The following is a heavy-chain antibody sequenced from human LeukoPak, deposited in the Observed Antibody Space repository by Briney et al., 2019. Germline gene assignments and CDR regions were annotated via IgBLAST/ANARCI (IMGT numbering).Heavy chain of an antibody. Sequence: GGSLRLSCAASGFTFSSYEMNWVRQAPGKGLEWVANIKQDGSEKYYVDSVKGRFTISRDNAKNSLYLQMNSLRAEDTAVYYCARDGSGYYGRNWFDPWGQGTLVTVSS. D-gene: IGHD3-22*01. CDR3: ARDGSGYYGRNWFDP. V-gene: IGHV3-7*01. CDR2: IKQDGSEK. CDR1: GFTFSSYE. J-gene: IGHJ5*02.